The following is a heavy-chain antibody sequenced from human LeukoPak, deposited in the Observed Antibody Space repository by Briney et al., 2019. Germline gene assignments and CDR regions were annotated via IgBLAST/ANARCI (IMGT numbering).Heavy chain of an antibody. Sequence: PSETLSLTCTVSGDSISSYYWTWIREPPGKGLEWSGYIYYSGTTNYNPSLKSRVTISVDTSKNQFSLKLSSVTAADTAVYYCASGRPLGFDYWGQGTLVTVSS. V-gene: IGHV4-59*01. CDR3: ASGRPLGFDY. CDR1: GDSISSYY. D-gene: IGHD1-26*01. CDR2: IYYSGTT. J-gene: IGHJ4*02.